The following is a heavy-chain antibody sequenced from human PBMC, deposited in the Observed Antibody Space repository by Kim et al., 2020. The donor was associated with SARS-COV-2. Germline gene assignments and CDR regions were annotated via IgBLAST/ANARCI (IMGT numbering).Heavy chain of an antibody. CDR3: ARGLSERRLEDFDY. D-gene: IGHD6-25*01. CDR1: GFTFSSYW. J-gene: IGHJ4*02. CDR2: IKQDGSEK. Sequence: GGSLRLSCAASGFTFSSYWMSWVRQAPGKGLEWVANIKQDGSEKYYVDSVKGRFTISRDNAKNSLYLQMNSLRAEDTAVYYCARGLSERRLEDFDYWGQGTLVTVSS. V-gene: IGHV3-7*01.